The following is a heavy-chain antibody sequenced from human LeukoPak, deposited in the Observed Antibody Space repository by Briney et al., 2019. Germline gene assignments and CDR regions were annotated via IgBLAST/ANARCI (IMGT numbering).Heavy chain of an antibody. CDR2: IYYSGST. V-gene: IGHV4-39*07. Sequence: SETLSLTCTVSGGSISSSSYYWGWIRQPPGKGLEWIGSIYYSGSTYYNPSLKSRVTISVDTSKNQFSLKLSSVTAADTAVYYCARAIAAAGLHAFDIWGQGTMVTVSS. CDR3: ARAIAAAGLHAFDI. D-gene: IGHD6-13*01. CDR1: GGSISSSSYY. J-gene: IGHJ3*02.